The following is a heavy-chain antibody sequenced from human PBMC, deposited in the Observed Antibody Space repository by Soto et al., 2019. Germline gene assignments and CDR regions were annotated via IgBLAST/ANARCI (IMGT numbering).Heavy chain of an antibody. D-gene: IGHD3-10*01. CDR2: IYPGDSDT. Sequence: ESLKISCKGSGYSFTNYWIGWVRQMPGKGLEWMGIIYPGDSDTRYSPSFQGQVTISADKSISTAYLQWSSLKASDTAMYYCAGGGVRGVITRTRDYYGMDVWGQGTTVTVSS. CDR3: AGGGVRGVITRTRDYYGMDV. J-gene: IGHJ6*02. V-gene: IGHV5-51*01. CDR1: GYSFTNYW.